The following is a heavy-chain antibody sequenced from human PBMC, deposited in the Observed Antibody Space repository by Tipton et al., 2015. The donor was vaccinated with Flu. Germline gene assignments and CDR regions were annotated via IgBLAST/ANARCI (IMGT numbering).Heavy chain of an antibody. CDR2: IYTSGST. V-gene: IGHV4-61*02. CDR3: ARSKYPPQGGVVDDY. D-gene: IGHD3-3*01. Sequence: LRLSCTVSGGSISSGSYYWSWMRQPAGKGLEWMGRIYTSGSTNYNPSLKSRVTISVDTSKNQFSLKLSSVTAADTAVYYCARSKYPPQGGVVDDYWGQGTLVTVSS. CDR1: GGSISSGSYY. J-gene: IGHJ4*02.